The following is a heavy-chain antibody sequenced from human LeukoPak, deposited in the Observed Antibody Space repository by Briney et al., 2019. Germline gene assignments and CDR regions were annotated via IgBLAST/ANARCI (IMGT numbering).Heavy chain of an antibody. Sequence: PGGSLRLSCAASGFTFSSYWMSWVRQAPGKGLEWVANIKQDGSEKYYVDSVKGRFTISRDNAKNSLYPQMNSLRAEDTAVYYCARGYYDFWSGYLDYFDYWGQGTLVTVSS. CDR1: GFTFSSYW. CDR3: ARGYYDFWSGYLDYFDY. J-gene: IGHJ4*02. CDR2: IKQDGSEK. D-gene: IGHD3-3*01. V-gene: IGHV3-7*01.